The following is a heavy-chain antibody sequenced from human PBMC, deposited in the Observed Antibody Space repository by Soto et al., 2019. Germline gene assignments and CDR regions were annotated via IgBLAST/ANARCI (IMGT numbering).Heavy chain of an antibody. CDR1: GGTFSSYT. Sequence: QVQLVQSGAEVKKPGSSVKVSCKASGGTFSSYTISWVRQAPGQGLEWMGRIIPILGIANYAQKFQGRVTITEDKSTSTAYMELSSLRSEDTAVYYCASLREGRGMDVWGQGTTVTVSS. CDR3: ASLREGRGMDV. J-gene: IGHJ6*02. CDR2: IIPILGIA. D-gene: IGHD1-26*01. V-gene: IGHV1-69*02.